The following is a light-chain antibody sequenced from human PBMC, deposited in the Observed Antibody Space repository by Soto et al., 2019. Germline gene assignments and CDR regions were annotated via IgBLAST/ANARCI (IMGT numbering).Light chain of an antibody. CDR3: QQYSHLIT. V-gene: IGKV1-39*01. Sequence: DIQMTQSPSSLSASVGDRVTITCRASQSIGSYLNWYQQKPGKDPKLLIYAESSLQSGVPSRFSGSGSGTDFTFTISSLQPEDIATYYCQQYSHLITVGQGTRLEIK. J-gene: IGKJ5*01. CDR2: AES. CDR1: QSIGSY.